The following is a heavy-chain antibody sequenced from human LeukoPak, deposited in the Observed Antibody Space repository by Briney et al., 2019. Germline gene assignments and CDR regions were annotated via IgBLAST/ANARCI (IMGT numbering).Heavy chain of an antibody. Sequence: GASVKVSCKASGYTFTSYDISWVRQAPGQGLEWMGWISAYNGNTNYAQKLQGRVTMTTDTSTSTAYMELRSLRSDDTAVYYCARQGPYSSSWYYYYYYMDVWGKGTTVTVSS. CDR2: ISAYNGNT. J-gene: IGHJ6*03. CDR1: GYTFTSYD. CDR3: ARQGPYSSSWYYYYYYMDV. D-gene: IGHD6-13*01. V-gene: IGHV1-18*01.